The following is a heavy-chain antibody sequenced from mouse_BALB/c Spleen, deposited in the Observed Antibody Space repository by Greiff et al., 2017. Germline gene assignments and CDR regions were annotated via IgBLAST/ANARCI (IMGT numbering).Heavy chain of an antibody. CDR2: ISTYYGDA. CDR1: GYTFTDYA. J-gene: IGHJ4*01. D-gene: IGHD2-4*01. V-gene: IGHV1S137*01. CDR3: ARGRGIYYDYDYAMDY. Sequence: VQLQQSGAELVRPGVSVKISCKGSGYTFTDYAMHWVKQSHAKSLEWIGVISTYYGDASYNQKFKGKATMTVDKSSSTAYMELARLTSEDSAIYYCARGRGIYYDYDYAMDYWGQGTSVTVSS.